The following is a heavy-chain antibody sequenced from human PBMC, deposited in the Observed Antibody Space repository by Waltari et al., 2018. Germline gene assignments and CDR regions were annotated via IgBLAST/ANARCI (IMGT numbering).Heavy chain of an antibody. CDR1: GFTFSNSC. D-gene: IGHD2-8*01. J-gene: IGHJ5*02. CDR2: VQHDGTEK. Sequence: EVQLVESGGGLVQPGGSLRLSCAASGFTFSNSCMNWLRQAPGKGLEWVANVQHDGTEKYYLDSVKGRFTISRDNAKSSLYLQMDSLRAEDTAIYYCARDGRGVNSQFNLFDLWGQGLQVTVSS. CDR3: ARDGRGVNSQFNLFDL. V-gene: IGHV3-7*01.